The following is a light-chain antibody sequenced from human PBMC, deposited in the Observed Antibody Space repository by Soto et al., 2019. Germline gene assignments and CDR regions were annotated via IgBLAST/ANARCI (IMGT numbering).Light chain of an antibody. V-gene: IGKV1-39*01. J-gene: IGKJ4*01. CDR1: ESISNY. CDR3: QQTFSNLLS. Sequence: IQLTQSPSSLSASAGDRVTIACRASESISNYLSWYQLKPGEAPKVLIYSASTLRDGVPSRFSGTGSGTEFTLSISSFQPEDVATYFCQQTFSNLLSFGGGPRWRSN. CDR2: SAS.